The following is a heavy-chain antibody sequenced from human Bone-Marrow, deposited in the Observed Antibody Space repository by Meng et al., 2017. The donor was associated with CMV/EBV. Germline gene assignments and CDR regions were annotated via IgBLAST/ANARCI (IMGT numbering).Heavy chain of an antibody. CDR1: GYTFTSYY. Sequence: ASVKVSCKASGYTFTSYYMHWVRQAPGQGLEWMGIINPSGGSTSYAQKFQGRVTMTRDTSTSTVYMELSSLRSEDTAVYYCAKEGEAYCGGDCYFRAFDIWGQGTMVTVSS. CDR2: INPSGGST. D-gene: IGHD2-21*01. CDR3: AKEGEAYCGGDCYFRAFDI. V-gene: IGHV1-46*01. J-gene: IGHJ3*02.